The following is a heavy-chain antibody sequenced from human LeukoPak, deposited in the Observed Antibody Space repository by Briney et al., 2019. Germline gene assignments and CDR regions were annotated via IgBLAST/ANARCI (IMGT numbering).Heavy chain of an antibody. Sequence: SETLSLTCTVSGYSIANGYQWAWIRQPPGKRLEWIGSIYQSGSTYDNLSLKSRLTMSVDTSKNQFSLKMRSVTAADTATYYCARSEINDYMRFWGQGILVTVSS. CDR1: GYSIANGYQ. J-gene: IGHJ4*02. V-gene: IGHV4-38-2*02. CDR3: ARSEINDYMRF. CDR2: IYQSGST. D-gene: IGHD4-11*01.